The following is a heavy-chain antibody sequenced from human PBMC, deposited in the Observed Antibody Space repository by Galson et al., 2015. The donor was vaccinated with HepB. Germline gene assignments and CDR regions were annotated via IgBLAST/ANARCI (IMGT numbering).Heavy chain of an antibody. CDR1: GFTFSDYG. V-gene: IGHV3-33*08. Sequence: SLRLSCAASGFTFSDYGMHWVRQAPSKGLEWVALIWKDGSNTYYSDSVKGRFTISRDNSKKTLYLQISSLRAEDTAVYYCAREDKNIAVAAFDYWGQGTMVTVTS. CDR3: AREDKNIAVAAFDY. D-gene: IGHD6-19*01. J-gene: IGHJ4*02. CDR2: IWKDGSNT.